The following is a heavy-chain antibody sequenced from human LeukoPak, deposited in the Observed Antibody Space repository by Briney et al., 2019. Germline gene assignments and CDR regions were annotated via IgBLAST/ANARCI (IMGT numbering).Heavy chain of an antibody. J-gene: IGHJ4*02. CDR1: GYTFTGYY. CDR3: ARDHPVYRTGWV. CDR2: INPNSGGT. D-gene: IGHD6-25*01. V-gene: IGHV1-2*02. Sequence: ASVKVSCKASGYTFTGYYMHWVRQAPGQGLEWMGWINPNSGGTNYAQKFQGRVTVTRDTSISTAYMELSRLRSDDTAVYYCARDHPVYRTGWVWGQGTLVTVSS.